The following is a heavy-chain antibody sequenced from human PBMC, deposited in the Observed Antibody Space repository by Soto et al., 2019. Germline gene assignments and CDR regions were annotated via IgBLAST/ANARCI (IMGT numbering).Heavy chain of an antibody. V-gene: IGHV1-3*01. CDR2: IHAGNGNT. D-gene: IGHD2-2*01. CDR1: GYTFTTYS. Sequence: QVQLVQSGPEMKNPGASVKLSCKASGYTFTTYSMHWVRQAPGQRLEWMGWIHAGNGNTEHSQKFQGRVTITRDTSASTAYLELGSLRSEDTAVYYCARAACSSTSCYNYYAYGRDVWGQGTAVTVS. J-gene: IGHJ6*02. CDR3: ARAACSSTSCYNYYAYGRDV.